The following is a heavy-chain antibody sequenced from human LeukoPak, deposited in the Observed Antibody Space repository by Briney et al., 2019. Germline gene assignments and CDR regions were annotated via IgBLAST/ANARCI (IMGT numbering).Heavy chain of an antibody. V-gene: IGHV3-23*01. CDR1: GFTFSSYA. J-gene: IGHJ4*02. Sequence: RAGGSLRLSCAASGFTFSSYAMRWVRQAPGKGLEWVSAISGSGGSTYYADSVKGRFTISRDHSKNTLYLQMNSLRAEDTAVYYCSKALMVATVYYFGYWGQGTLVTVSS. D-gene: IGHD5-12*01. CDR3: SKALMVATVYYFGY. CDR2: ISGSGGST.